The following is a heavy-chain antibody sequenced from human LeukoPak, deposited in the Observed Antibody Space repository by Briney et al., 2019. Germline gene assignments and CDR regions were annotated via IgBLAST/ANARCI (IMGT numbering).Heavy chain of an antibody. CDR1: GFTFSSYG. D-gene: IGHD3-10*01. J-gene: IGHJ4*02. CDR3: ASDITMVRGVIPPFDY. V-gene: IGHV3-7*01. Sequence: PGGSLRLSCAASGFTFSSYGMHWVRQAPGKGLEWVANIKQDGSEKYYVDSVKGRFTISRDNAKNSLYLQMNSLRAEDTAVYYCASDITMVRGVIPPFDYWGQGTLVTVSS. CDR2: IKQDGSEK.